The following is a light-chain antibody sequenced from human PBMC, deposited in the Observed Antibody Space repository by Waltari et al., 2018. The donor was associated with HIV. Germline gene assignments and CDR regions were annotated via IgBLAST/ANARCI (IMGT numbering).Light chain of an antibody. J-gene: IGKJ1*01. Sequence: EIVMTQSPATLSVSPGERATVSCRASQSVSSNLAWYQQKPGQAPRLFIYGASTRATGVPASFSGSGSGTEFTLTISSLQSEDFAVYYCQQYNNWPRTFGQGTKVEIK. CDR1: QSVSSN. V-gene: IGKV3-15*01. CDR2: GAS. CDR3: QQYNNWPRT.